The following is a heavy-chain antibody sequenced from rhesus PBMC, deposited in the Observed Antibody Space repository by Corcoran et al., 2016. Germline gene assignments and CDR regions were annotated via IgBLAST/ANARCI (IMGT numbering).Heavy chain of an antibody. CDR3: ATRGGWTYFDY. CDR2: IDPEDGET. Sequence: EVQLVQSGAEMKKPGASVKISCKASGYTFTDYYLHWVRQAPGKGLEWMGRIDPEDGETIHAQKFQDRGTITAETSTDTAYMELSSLRSEDTAVYYCATRGGWTYFDYWGQGVLVTVSS. D-gene: IGHD6-37*01. J-gene: IGHJ4*01. CDR1: GYTFTDYY. V-gene: IGHV1-111*02.